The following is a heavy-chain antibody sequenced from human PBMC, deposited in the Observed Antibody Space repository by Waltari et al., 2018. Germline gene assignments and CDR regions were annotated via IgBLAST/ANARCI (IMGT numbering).Heavy chain of an antibody. V-gene: IGHV3-20*04. CDR3: SRTTFRFGV. CDR2: ISWDGGST. CDR1: GFTFDDYA. Sequence: EVQLVESGGGLVKPGGSLRLSCVASGFTFDDYAMSWVRQAPGKGLEWVSRISWDGGSTYYADSVKGRFTISRDNAKNTLYLQMDRLRAEDTALYSCSRTTFRFGVWGPGVLVTVSS. D-gene: IGHD3-10*01. J-gene: IGHJ4*02.